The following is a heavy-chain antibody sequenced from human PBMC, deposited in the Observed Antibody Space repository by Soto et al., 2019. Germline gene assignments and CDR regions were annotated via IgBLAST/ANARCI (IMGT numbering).Heavy chain of an antibody. J-gene: IGHJ4*02. CDR3: ARTYYDILTGYYYYFDY. CDR1: GYTFTSYG. V-gene: IGHV1-18*01. Sequence: QVQLVQSGAEVKKPGASVKVSCKASGYTFTSYGISWVRQAPGQGLEWMGWISAYNGNTNYAQKLQGRVTMTTDTSTRTAYMKLRSLRSDDTAVYYFARTYYDILTGYYYYFDYWGQGTLVTVSS. CDR2: ISAYNGNT. D-gene: IGHD3-9*01.